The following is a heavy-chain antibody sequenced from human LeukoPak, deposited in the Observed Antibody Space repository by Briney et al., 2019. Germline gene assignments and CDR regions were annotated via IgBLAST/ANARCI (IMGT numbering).Heavy chain of an antibody. CDR3: ARDLGSWFDP. V-gene: IGHV3-48*03. D-gene: IGHD7-27*01. CDR2: ISSSGSSI. Sequence: GGSLRLSCAASGFTFSSYEMNWVRQAPGKGLEWISYISSSGSSISYADSVKGRFTISRDNAKNSLNLQMNSLRAEDTAVYYCARDLGSWFDPWGQGTLVTVSS. J-gene: IGHJ5*02. CDR1: GFTFSSYE.